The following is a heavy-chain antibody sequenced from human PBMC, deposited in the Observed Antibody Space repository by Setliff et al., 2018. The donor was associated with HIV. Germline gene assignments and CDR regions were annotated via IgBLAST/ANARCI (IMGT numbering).Heavy chain of an antibody. CDR3: ARGSGWYYYYMDV. V-gene: IGHV4-59*08. CDR1: GGSISRYY. Sequence: SETLSLTCTVSGGSISRYYWSWIRQPPGKGLEWIGYIYYSGSPSYNPSLKSRLSISVDTSNNQFSLKLTSVTAADTAVYYCARGSGWYYYYMDVWGKGTTVTVSS. D-gene: IGHD6-19*01. CDR2: IYYSGSP. J-gene: IGHJ6*03.